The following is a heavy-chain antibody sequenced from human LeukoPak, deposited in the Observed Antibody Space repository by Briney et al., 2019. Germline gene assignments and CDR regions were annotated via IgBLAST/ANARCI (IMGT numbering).Heavy chain of an antibody. J-gene: IGHJ2*01. V-gene: IGHV3-23*01. Sequence: GGSLRLSCAASGFTFSSYAMSWVRQAPGKGLEWVSAISGSGGSTYYADSVKGRFTISRDNSKNTLYLQMNSLRAEDTAVYYCAKTAGYSSSQDWYFDLWGRGTLVTVSS. CDR1: GFTFSSYA. CDR2: ISGSGGST. CDR3: AKTAGYSSSQDWYFDL. D-gene: IGHD6-13*01.